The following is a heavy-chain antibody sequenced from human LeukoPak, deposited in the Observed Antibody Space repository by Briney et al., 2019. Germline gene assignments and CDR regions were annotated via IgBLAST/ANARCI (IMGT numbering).Heavy chain of an antibody. CDR1: GGSISSYY. D-gene: IGHD2/OR15-2a*01. CDR2: IYYSGRS. CDR3: ARLMNIAAADY. Sequence: SETLSLTCTVSGGSISSYYWSWIRQPPGKGLEWIGYIYYSGRSNYNPSLKSRVTISVDTSKNQFSLKLTSVTAADSAVYYCARLMNIAAADYWGQGTLVTVSS. V-gene: IGHV4-59*08. J-gene: IGHJ4*02.